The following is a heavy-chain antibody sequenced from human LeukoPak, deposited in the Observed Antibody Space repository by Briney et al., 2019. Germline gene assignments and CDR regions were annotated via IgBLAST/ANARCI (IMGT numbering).Heavy chain of an antibody. CDR1: GYNFTSYW. CDR3: ARHLRLWQNWFDP. CDR2: IYPGDSDT. D-gene: IGHD5-18*01. V-gene: IGHV5-51*01. Sequence: GESLKISCKGSGYNFTSYWIGWVRQMPGKGPEWMGIIYPGDSDTRYSPSFQGQVTISADKSISTAYLQWSSLKASDTAMYYCARHLRLWQNWFDPWGQGTLVTVSS. J-gene: IGHJ5*02.